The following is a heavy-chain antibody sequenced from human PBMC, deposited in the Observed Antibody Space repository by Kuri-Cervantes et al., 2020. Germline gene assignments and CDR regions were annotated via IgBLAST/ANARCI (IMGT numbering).Heavy chain of an antibody. J-gene: IGHJ4*02. V-gene: IGHV3-33*08. CDR3: ARDGYNFPDY. CDR1: GFTFSSYG. Sequence: GESLKISCAASGFTFSSYGMHWVRQAPGKGLEWVAVIWYDGSNKYYADSVKGRFTISRDNSKNMLYLQMNSLRAEDTAVYYCARDGYNFPDYWGQGTLVTVSS. D-gene: IGHD5-24*01. CDR2: IWYDGSNK.